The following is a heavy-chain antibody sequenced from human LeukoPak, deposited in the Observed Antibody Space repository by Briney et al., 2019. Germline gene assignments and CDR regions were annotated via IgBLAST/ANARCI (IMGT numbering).Heavy chain of an antibody. CDR2: IYYSGSA. Sequence: SETLSLTCTVSGGSLSPYYWSWIRQSPRKGLEWIGYIYYSGSATYTPSLKSRVTISVDTSKNQFSLKLSSVTAADTAVYYCARTPLRRHSGGWYSYFDYWGQGTLVTVSS. J-gene: IGHJ4*02. CDR1: GGSLSPYY. CDR3: ARTPLRRHSGGWYSYFDY. V-gene: IGHV4-59*01. D-gene: IGHD6-19*01.